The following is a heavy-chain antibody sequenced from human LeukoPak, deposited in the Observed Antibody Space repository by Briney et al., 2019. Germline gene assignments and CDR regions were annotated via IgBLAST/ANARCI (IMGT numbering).Heavy chain of an antibody. J-gene: IGHJ6*03. V-gene: IGHV3-23*01. Sequence: PGGSLRLSCAGSGFYSNDYARYAMSWVRQAPGKGLEWVSAISGTADTTKYADSVKGRFTISRDNSKNTLYLQMNSLRAEDTAVYYCAKGWDNFYFYYYMDVWGKGTMVTVSS. D-gene: IGHD1-26*01. CDR2: ISGTADTT. CDR3: AKGWDNFYFYYYMDV. CDR1: GFYSNDYARYA.